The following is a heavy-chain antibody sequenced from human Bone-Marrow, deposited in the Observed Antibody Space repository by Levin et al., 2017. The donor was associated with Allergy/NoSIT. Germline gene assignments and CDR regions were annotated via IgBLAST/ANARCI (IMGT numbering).Heavy chain of an antibody. CDR2: VYYSGTT. V-gene: IGHV4-39*01. Sequence: SETLSLTCTVSGDSVSSSRHYWGWVRQPPGKGLQWIATVYYSGTTDYNPSLKSRVATSLATSQNQFSLRLTSVTAAATAVYYCASLAYYGWGSERTDVDYWGQGTLVTVSS. D-gene: IGHD3-16*01. J-gene: IGHJ4*02. CDR1: GDSVSSSRHY. CDR3: ASLAYYGWGSERTDVDY.